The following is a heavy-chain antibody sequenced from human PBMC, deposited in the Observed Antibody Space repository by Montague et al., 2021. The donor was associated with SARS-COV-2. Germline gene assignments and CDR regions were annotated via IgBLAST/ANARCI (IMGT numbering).Heavy chain of an antibody. D-gene: IGHD2-21*02. CDR2: ISSSSSYI. Sequence: SLRLSCAASGFTFSSYSMNWVRQAPGKGLEWVSSISSSSSYIYYADSVKGQFTISRDNAKNSLYLQMNSLRAEDTAVYYCARDRGSIYCGGDCYTPYFDYWGQGTLVTVSS. J-gene: IGHJ4*02. V-gene: IGHV3-21*01. CDR1: GFTFSSYS. CDR3: ARDRGSIYCGGDCYTPYFDY.